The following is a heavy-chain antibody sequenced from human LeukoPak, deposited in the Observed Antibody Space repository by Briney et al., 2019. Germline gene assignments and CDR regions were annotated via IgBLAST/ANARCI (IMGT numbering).Heavy chain of an antibody. CDR2: VVGDSVT. CDR3: AKIPYSSGWVQNWFDP. J-gene: IGHJ5*02. Sequence: PGGSLRLSCAASGFLSSSFAMSWVRQAPGKGLEWVSAVVGDSVTFYRDTVKGRFTISRDNSKNTVYLQMNSLRAEDTAIYYCAKIPYSSGWVQNWFDPWGQGTLVTVSS. V-gene: IGHV3-23*01. D-gene: IGHD6-19*01. CDR1: GFLSSSFA.